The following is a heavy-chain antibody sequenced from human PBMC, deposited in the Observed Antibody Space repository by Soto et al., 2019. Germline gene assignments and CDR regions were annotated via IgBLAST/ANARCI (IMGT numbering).Heavy chain of an antibody. Sequence: GPLRLSCAAPVFTFISYGMHWVRQGPGKWLEWVAVISYDGSNKYYADSVKGRFTISRDNSKNTLYLQMNSLRAEDTAVYYCAKDRPYCSSTSCYTGRPLFPDYWGQGTLVTVSS. CDR3: AKDRPYCSSTSCYTGRPLFPDY. D-gene: IGHD2-2*02. CDR1: VFTFISYG. V-gene: IGHV3-30*18. CDR2: ISYDGSNK. J-gene: IGHJ4*02.